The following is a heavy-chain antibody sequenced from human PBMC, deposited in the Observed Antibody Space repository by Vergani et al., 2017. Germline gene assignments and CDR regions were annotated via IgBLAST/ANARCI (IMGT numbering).Heavy chain of an antibody. CDR2: ISSSSSYI. CDR3: AKGARSDV. Sequence: EVQLVESGGGLVKPGGSLRLSCAASGFPFNTYTMNWVRQAPGKGLEWVSSISSSSSYIYYADSVKGRFTVSRDNAKNSLYLQMNSLRAEDTAIYYCAKGARSDVWGQGTTVSVSS. CDR1: GFPFNTYT. J-gene: IGHJ6*02. V-gene: IGHV3-21*04.